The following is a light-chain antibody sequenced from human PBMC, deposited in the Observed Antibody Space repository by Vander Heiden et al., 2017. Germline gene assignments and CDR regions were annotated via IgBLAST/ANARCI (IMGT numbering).Light chain of an antibody. V-gene: IGLV1-47*01. J-gene: IGLJ3*02. Sequence: QSFLAQPPSASVTPGQRDTVPCSGCSSTIGSNYVYWYQQLPGTAPKLLIYRNNQRPSGVPDRFSGSKSGTSASLAISGLRSEDEADYYCAAWDDSLSGWVFGGGTKLTVL. CDR3: AAWDDSLSGWV. CDR2: RNN. CDR1: SSTIGSNY.